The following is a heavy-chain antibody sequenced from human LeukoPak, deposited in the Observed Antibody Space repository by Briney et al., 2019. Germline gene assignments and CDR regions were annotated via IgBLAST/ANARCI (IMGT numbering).Heavy chain of an antibody. CDR1: GFTSSSYA. V-gene: IGHV3-23*01. J-gene: IGHJ4*02. D-gene: IGHD5-24*01. CDR2: ISGSGGST. Sequence: GGSLRLSCAASGFTSSSYAMSWVRQAPGKGLEWVSAISGSGGSTYYADSVKGRFTISRDNSKNTLYLQMNSLRAEDTAVYYCAKGASISVEMATTYWGQGTLVTVSS. CDR3: AKGASISVEMATTY.